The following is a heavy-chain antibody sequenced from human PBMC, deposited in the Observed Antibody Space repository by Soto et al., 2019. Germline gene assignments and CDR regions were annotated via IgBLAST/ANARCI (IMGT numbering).Heavy chain of an antibody. CDR1: GFTFGDYA. Sequence: GGSLRLSCTASGFTFGDYAMSWVRQAPGKGLEWVGFIRSKAYGGTTEYAASVKGRFTISRDDSKSIAYLHMNSLKTEDTAVYYCTSYYDFWSGRGGGGMDVWGQGTTVTVSS. V-gene: IGHV3-49*04. CDR3: TSYYDFWSGRGGGGMDV. J-gene: IGHJ6*02. D-gene: IGHD3-3*01. CDR2: IRSKAYGGTT.